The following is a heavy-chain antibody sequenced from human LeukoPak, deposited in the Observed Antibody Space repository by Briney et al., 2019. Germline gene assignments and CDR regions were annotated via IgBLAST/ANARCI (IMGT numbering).Heavy chain of an antibody. D-gene: IGHD6-13*01. V-gene: IGHV3-21*01. CDR1: GFSLSSYS. Sequence: GGSLRLSCAASGFSLSSYSMNWVRQAPGKRLEWVSCISSTSSYIYYADSVKGRFTISRDNAKNSLYLQMNSLRAEDTAEYFCAREWAPPGIGRYYFDHWGQGTLVTVSS. CDR3: AREWAPPGIGRYYFDH. J-gene: IGHJ4*02. CDR2: ISSTSSYI.